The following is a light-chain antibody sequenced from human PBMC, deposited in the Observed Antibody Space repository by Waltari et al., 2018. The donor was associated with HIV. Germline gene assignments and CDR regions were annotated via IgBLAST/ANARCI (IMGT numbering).Light chain of an antibody. CDR2: GVS. CDR1: QIISNF. J-gene: IGKJ4*01. V-gene: IGKV1-39*01. Sequence: DVQMTQSPSSLSASVGDRVTISCRASQIISNFLNWYQQRPGKAPQLLIYGVSTLQSGVPSRFSGSGSGTDFTLTISSLQPEDFATYYCQQSYSTLTFGGGTKVE. CDR3: QQSYSTLT.